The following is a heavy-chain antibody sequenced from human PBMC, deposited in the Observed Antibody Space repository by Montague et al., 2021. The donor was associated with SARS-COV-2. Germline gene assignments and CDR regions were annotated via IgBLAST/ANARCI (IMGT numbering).Heavy chain of an antibody. J-gene: IGHJ4*02. CDR2: IHTSGSA. CDR3: ASSHCGGDCY. CDR1: GGSISSSSYY. D-gene: IGHD2-21*02. V-gene: IGHV4-61*02. Sequence: TLSLTCTVSGGSISSSSYYWGWIRQPAGKGLEWIGRIHTSGSANYNPSLKSRVAISIDMSKDQFSLELSSVTAADTAVYYCASSHCGGDCYSGQGTLVTVSS.